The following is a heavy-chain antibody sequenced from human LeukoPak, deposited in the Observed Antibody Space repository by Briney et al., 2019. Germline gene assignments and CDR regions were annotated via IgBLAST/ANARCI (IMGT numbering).Heavy chain of an antibody. V-gene: IGHV3-7*01. D-gene: IGHD1-26*01. CDR1: GFTFSIYW. CDR3: ARLVGASDFDY. CDR2: INQDGSQK. Sequence: GGSLRLSCAASGFTFSIYWMSWVRQAPGKGLEWVANINQDGSQKYYVDSVKGRFTISRDNAKNSLYLQMNSLRAEDTAVYYCARLVGASDFDYWGQGTLVTVSS. J-gene: IGHJ4*02.